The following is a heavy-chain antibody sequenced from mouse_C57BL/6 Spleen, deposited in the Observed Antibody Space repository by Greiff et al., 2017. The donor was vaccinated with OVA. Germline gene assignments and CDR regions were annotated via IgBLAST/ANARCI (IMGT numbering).Heavy chain of an antibody. Sequence: VQLQQPGAELVRPGSSVKLSCKASGYTFTSYWMHWVKQRPIQGLEWIGNIDPSDSETHYNQKFKDKATLTVDKSSSTAYMQLSILTSEDSAVYYCARGGHYDGYYFDYWGQGTTLTVSS. CDR2: IDPSDSET. J-gene: IGHJ2*01. CDR3: ARGGHYDGYYFDY. V-gene: IGHV1-52*01. D-gene: IGHD1-1*01. CDR1: GYTFTSYW.